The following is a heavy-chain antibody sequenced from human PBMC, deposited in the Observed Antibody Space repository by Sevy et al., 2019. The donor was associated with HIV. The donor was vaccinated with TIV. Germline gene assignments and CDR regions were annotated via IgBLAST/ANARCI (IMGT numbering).Heavy chain of an antibody. CDR3: AKDKGAYSGYDYENWFDP. V-gene: IGHV3-30*18. D-gene: IGHD5-12*01. J-gene: IGHJ5*02. CDR2: VSYDGSNK. Sequence: GGSLRLSCAASGFTFSNYDMHWVRQAPGKGLEWVTVVSYDGSNKYYADSVKGRFTISRDNSKNTLYLKMSSLRTEDTAVYYCAKDKGAYSGYDYENWFDPWGQGTLVTVSS. CDR1: GFTFSNYD.